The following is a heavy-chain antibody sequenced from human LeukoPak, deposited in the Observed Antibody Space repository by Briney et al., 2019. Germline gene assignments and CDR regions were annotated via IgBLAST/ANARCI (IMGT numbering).Heavy chain of an antibody. J-gene: IGHJ5*02. Sequence: SETLSLTCAVYGGSFSGYYWSWIRQPPGKGLEWIGEINHSGSTNYNPSLKSRVTISVDKSKNQFSLKLSSVTAADTAVYYCARAGDSYSSSWPNWFDPWGQGTLVTVSS. D-gene: IGHD6-13*01. V-gene: IGHV4-34*01. CDR1: GGSFSGYY. CDR3: ARAGDSYSSSWPNWFDP. CDR2: INHSGST.